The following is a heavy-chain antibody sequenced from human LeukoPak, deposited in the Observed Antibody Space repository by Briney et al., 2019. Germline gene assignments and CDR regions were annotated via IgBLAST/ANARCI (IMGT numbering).Heavy chain of an antibody. V-gene: IGHV4-34*01. CDR2: INHSGST. J-gene: IGHJ5*02. CDR1: GGFFSGYY. Sequence: RASETLSLTCAVYGGFFSGYYWSWIRQPPGKGLEWIGEINHSGSTNYNPSLKSRVTISVDTSKNQFSLKLSSVTAADTAVYYCARGALYDYVWGSYRKTRGYNWFDPWGQGTLVTVSS. CDR3: ARGALYDYVWGSYRKTRGYNWFDP. D-gene: IGHD3-16*02.